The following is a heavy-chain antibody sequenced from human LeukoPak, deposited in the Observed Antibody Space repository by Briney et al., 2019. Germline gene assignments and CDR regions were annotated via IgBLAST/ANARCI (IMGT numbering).Heavy chain of an antibody. CDR2: IKSKAHGGTT. V-gene: IGHV3-15*01. Sequence: LGGSWRLSCAASGFTFSNAWMHWVRQAPGKGLEWVGRIKSKAHGGTTDYAAPVKGRFTISRDDSKNTLYLQMNSLKTEDTAVYYCWDTNWNVDWGYWGRGTLVTVSS. CDR3: WDTNWNVDWGY. D-gene: IGHD1-1*01. CDR1: GFTFSNAW. J-gene: IGHJ4*02.